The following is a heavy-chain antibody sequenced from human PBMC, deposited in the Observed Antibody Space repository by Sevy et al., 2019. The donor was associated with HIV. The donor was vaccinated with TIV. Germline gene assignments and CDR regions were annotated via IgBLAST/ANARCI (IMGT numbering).Heavy chain of an antibody. Sequence: SETLSLTCGVSGGSISSISNYWGWIRQPPGRELEWIGSLYYEGTTYYNPSLQSRVRISGNASKNLFSLDLTSVTAADTAVYYCARLSPFYHYMDVWGKGTTVTVS. CDR3: ARLSPFYHYMDV. CDR2: LYYEGTT. J-gene: IGHJ6*03. V-gene: IGHV4-39*01. CDR1: GGSISSISNY.